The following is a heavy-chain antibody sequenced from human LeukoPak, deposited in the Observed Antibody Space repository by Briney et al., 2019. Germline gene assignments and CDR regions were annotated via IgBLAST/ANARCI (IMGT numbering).Heavy chain of an antibody. CDR1: GGSISRYH. Sequence: PSETLSLTCTVPGGSISRYHWSWVRQPPGKGLEWIGYIYYSGSTNYNPSLKSRVTMSVDTSKNQFSLKLSSVTAADTAVYYCARGSTVTNSYDWGQGTLVTVSS. CDR3: ARGSTVTNSYD. CDR2: IYYSGST. J-gene: IGHJ4*02. D-gene: IGHD4-11*01. V-gene: IGHV4-59*01.